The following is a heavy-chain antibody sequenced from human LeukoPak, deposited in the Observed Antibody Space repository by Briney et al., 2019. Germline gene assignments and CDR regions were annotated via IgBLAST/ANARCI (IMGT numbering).Heavy chain of an antibody. Sequence: PGGSLRLSCAASGFTVSSNYMSWVRHAPGKGLEWVSVIYSGGSTYYADSVKGRFTISREHSKNTLYLQMNSLRAEDTAVYYCAGRSMCHYYYYMDVWGKGTTVTVAS. CDR3: AGRSMCHYYYYMDV. V-gene: IGHV3-53*01. J-gene: IGHJ6*03. CDR2: IYSGGST. CDR1: GFTVSSNY.